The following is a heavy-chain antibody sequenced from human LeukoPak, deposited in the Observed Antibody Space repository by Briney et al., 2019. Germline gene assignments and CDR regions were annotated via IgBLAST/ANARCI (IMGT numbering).Heavy chain of an antibody. CDR3: AKDGPRYSSGWYTY. Sequence: GSLTLSCAASGFTFSYHWMTWVRQAPGKGLEWVSAISGSGGSTYYADSVKGRFTISRDNSKNTLYLQMNSLRAEDTAVYYCAKDGPRYSSGWYTYWGQGTLVTVSS. J-gene: IGHJ4*02. V-gene: IGHV3-23*01. CDR2: ISGSGGST. D-gene: IGHD6-19*01. CDR1: GFTFSYHW.